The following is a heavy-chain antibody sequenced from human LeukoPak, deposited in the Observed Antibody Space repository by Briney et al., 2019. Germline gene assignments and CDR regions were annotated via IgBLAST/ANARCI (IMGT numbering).Heavy chain of an antibody. D-gene: IGHD3-9*01. CDR2: INPNSGGT. J-gene: IGHJ4*02. CDR3: ARDRTYYDILTGYSDYFDY. CDR1: GYTFTGYY. V-gene: IGHV1-2*02. Sequence: GASVKVSCKASGYTFTGYYMHWVRQAPGQGLEWMGWINPNSGGTNYAQKFQGRVTMTRDTSISTAYMELSRLRSDDTAVYYCARDRTYYDILTGYSDYFDYWGQGTLVTVSS.